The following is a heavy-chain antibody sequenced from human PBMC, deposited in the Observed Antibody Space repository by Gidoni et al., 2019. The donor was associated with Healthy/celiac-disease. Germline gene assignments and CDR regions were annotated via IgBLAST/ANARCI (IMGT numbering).Heavy chain of an antibody. J-gene: IGHJ4*02. V-gene: IGHV4-39*01. CDR3: ARLDRDYDSSGYCHY. Sequence: QLQLQESGPGLVKPSETLSLTCTVSGGSISSSSYYWGWIRQPPGKGLEWIGSIYYSGSTYYNPYLKSRVTISVDTSKNQFSLKLSSVTAADTAVYYCARLDRDYDSSGYCHYWGQGTLVTVSS. D-gene: IGHD3-22*01. CDR1: GGSISSSSYY. CDR2: IYYSGST.